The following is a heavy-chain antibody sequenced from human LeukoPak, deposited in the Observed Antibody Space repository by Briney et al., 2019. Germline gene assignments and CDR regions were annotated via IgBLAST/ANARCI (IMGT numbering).Heavy chain of an antibody. CDR3: ARSPPGRTNWNYYDI. CDR1: GFTFNVYA. J-gene: IGHJ4*02. CDR2: ICPIGVYT. Sequence: GGPLRLSCAPSGFTFNVYAMHWARQAPGKALEFVSVICPIGVYTYYATSVKGSFTIPRDNSKGTVSLQMGSLRDEDMAVYYGARSPPGRTNWNYYDIWGRGTLVTVSS. V-gene: IGHV3-64*01. D-gene: IGHD1-1*01.